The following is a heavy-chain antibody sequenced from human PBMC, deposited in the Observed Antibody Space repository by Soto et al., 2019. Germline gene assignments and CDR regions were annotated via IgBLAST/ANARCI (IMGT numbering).Heavy chain of an antibody. V-gene: IGHV1-18*01. CDR1: GYTFSNYG. J-gene: IGHJ4*02. D-gene: IGHD5-12*01. CDR3: ARDIVPGYTGFPDY. Sequence: GASVKVSCKTSGYTFSNYGINWVQQAPGQGLEWMGWISAYNGNTNFAQKLQGRVSLTTDTSSTTAYMELRSLTSDDTAVYYCARDIVPGYTGFPDYWGQGTLVTVS. CDR2: ISAYNGNT.